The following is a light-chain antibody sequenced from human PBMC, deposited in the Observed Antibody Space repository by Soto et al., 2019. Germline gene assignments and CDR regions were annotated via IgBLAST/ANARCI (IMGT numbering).Light chain of an antibody. V-gene: IGKV3-15*01. CDR2: GAS. CDR3: QQYNNWPPWT. Sequence: EIVMTQSPATLSVSPGERATLSCRASQSVSSYLAWYQQKPGQAPRLLIYGASTRATGIPARFSGSGSGTDFTLTISSLQSEDFALYYCQQYNNWPPWTFGQGTKVEIK. CDR1: QSVSSY. J-gene: IGKJ1*01.